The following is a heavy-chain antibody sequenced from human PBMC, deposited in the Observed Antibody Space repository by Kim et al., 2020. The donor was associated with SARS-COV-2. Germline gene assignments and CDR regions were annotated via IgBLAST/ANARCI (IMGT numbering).Heavy chain of an antibody. V-gene: IGHV5-51*07. CDR3: ARVRLITMVRGVTAFDY. D-gene: IGHD3-10*01. J-gene: IGHJ4*02. Sequence: GESLKISCKGSGYSFTSYWIGWVHQIPGKGLEWMGIIYPGDSDTRYSPSFQGQVTISADKSISTAYLQWSSLKASDTAMYYCARVRLITMVRGVTAFDYWGQGTLVTVSS. CDR1: GYSFTSYW. CDR2: IYPGDSDT.